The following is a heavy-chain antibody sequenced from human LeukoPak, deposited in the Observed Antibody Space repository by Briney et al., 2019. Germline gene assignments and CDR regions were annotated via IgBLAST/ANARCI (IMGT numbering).Heavy chain of an antibody. CDR1: GFTVSSNY. D-gene: IGHD5-12*01. CDR3: AREGYGGYVSEFDY. Sequence: PGGSLRLSCAASGFTVSSNYMSWVRQAPGKGLEWVSVIYTSGGTYYADSVKGRFTISRDNAKNSLYLQMNSLRAEDTAVYYCAREGYGGYVSEFDYWGQGTLVTVSS. V-gene: IGHV3-66*01. J-gene: IGHJ4*02. CDR2: IYTSGGT.